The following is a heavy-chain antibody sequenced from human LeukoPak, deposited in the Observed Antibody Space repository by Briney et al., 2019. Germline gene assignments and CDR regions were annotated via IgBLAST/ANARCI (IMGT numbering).Heavy chain of an antibody. CDR2: INHSGST. CDR1: GGSFSGYY. CDR3: ASGYAHGY. V-gene: IGHV4-34*01. J-gene: IGHJ4*02. Sequence: SETLSLTCAVHGGSFSGYYWSWIRQPPGKGLEWIGEINHSGSTNYNPSLKSRVTISVDTSKNQFSLKLSSVTAADTAVYYCASGYAHGYWGQGTLVTVSS.